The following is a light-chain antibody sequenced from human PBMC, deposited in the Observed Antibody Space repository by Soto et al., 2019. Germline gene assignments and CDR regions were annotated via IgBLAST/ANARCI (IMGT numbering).Light chain of an antibody. CDR1: QSVSSSY. V-gene: IGKV3-20*01. CDR2: GAS. CDR3: QQYGRT. Sequence: EIVLTQSPSTLSLSPGERATLSCRASQSVSSSYLAWYQQKPGQAPRLLIYGASSRATGIPDRFSGSGSGTDFTLTISRLEPEDFAVYYCQQYGRTFGQGTKVDIK. J-gene: IGKJ1*01.